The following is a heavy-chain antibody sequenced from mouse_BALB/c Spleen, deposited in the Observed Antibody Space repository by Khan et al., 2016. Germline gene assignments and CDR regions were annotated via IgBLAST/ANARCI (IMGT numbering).Heavy chain of an antibody. J-gene: IGHJ3*01. CDR3: ARWSYYYGSSYGWFAY. CDR1: GYTFTDYW. V-gene: IGHV1-7*01. Sequence: QVQLQQSGAELAKPGASVKMSCKASGYTFTDYWMHWVKQRPGQGLEWIGYINPNTGYTEYNQKFKDKDTLTADKSSSTAYMQLSSRTSEDSAVYYCARWSYYYGSSYGWFAYWGQGTLVTVSA. D-gene: IGHD1-1*01. CDR2: INPNTGYT.